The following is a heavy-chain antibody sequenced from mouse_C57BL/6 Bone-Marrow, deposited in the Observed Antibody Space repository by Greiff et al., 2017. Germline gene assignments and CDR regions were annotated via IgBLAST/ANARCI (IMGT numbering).Heavy chain of an antibody. CDR1: GYTFTSYW. CDR3: ARQGGSSYVSWDCDV. CDR2: IDPNSGGT. D-gene: IGHD1-1*01. V-gene: IGHV1-72*01. Sequence: QVQLQQPGAELVKPGASVKLSCKASGYTFTSYWLHWAKQRPGRGLEWIGRIDPNSGGTKSNEKFKSKATLTVDKHSSPAYMQLSSLTSEDAAVYYCARQGGSSYVSWDCDVWGTGTTVTVSS. J-gene: IGHJ1*03.